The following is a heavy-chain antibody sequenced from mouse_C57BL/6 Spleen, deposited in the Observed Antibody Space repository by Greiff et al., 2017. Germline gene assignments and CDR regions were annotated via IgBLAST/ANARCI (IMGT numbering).Heavy chain of an antibody. J-gene: IGHJ4*01. D-gene: IGHD3-2*02. CDR2: IYPGDGDT. V-gene: IGHV1-82*01. CDR1: GYAFSSSW. Sequence: VQLQQSGPELVKPGASVKISCKASGYAFSSSWMNWVKQRPGKGLEWIGRIYPGDGDTNYNGKFTGKATLTADKSSSTAYMQLSSLTSEDSAVYFCARKDSSGPLYAMDYWGQGTSVTVSS. CDR3: ARKDSSGPLYAMDY.